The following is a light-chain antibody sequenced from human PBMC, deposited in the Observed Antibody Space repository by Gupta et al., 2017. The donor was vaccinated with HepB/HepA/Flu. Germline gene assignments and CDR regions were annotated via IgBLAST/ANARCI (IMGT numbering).Light chain of an antibody. CDR1: QSVSIY. CDR2: DGS. Sequence: EIVLTQSPATLSLSPGERATLSCRASQSVSIYLAWYQQKPGQAPRLVIYDGSNRATGIPARFSGSGSGTDFTLTISSREPEDFAVYYCQRRSNWPPVTFGGGTKVEVK. J-gene: IGKJ4*01. CDR3: QRRSNWPPVT. V-gene: IGKV3-11*01.